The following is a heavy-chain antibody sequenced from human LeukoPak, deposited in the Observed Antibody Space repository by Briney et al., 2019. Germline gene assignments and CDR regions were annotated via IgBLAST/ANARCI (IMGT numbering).Heavy chain of an antibody. CDR3: AGALSLLYYSSSLGAFDT. D-gene: IGHD6-13*01. CDR2: MYYSGST. CDR1: GGSISSYY. J-gene: IGHJ3*02. Sequence: PSETLSLTCTVSGGSISSYYWSWIRQPPGKGLEWIGYMYYSGSTNYNPSVRSRVAISVDTSKNQFSLKLNSVTAADTSVYYCAGALSLLYYSSSLGAFDTWGQGTMVTVSS. V-gene: IGHV4-59*01.